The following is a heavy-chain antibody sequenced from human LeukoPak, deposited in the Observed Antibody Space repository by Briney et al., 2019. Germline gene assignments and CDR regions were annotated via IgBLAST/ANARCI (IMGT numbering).Heavy chain of an antibody. Sequence: SETLSLTCTVSGRSISSYYWSWIRQPPGKGLEWIGYIYYSGSTNYNPSLKSRVTISVDTSKNQFSLKLSSVTAADTAVYYCARGRVGSSFGYWGQGTLVTVSS. V-gene: IGHV4-59*01. CDR2: IYYSGST. CDR1: GRSISSYY. J-gene: IGHJ4*02. CDR3: ARGRVGSSFGY. D-gene: IGHD6-13*01.